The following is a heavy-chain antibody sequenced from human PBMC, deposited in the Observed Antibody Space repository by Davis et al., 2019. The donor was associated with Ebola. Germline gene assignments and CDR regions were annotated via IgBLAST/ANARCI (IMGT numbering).Heavy chain of an antibody. Sequence: GESLKISCAASGFMFSDYSMTWVRQAPWRGLEWVTYITKGSEAIHYADSVKGRFTVSRDNAKNSLFLQMNSLRDEYSAVYYCARDYIFAFDLWGQGTQVTVSS. V-gene: IGHV3-48*02. D-gene: IGHD4-11*01. CDR1: GFMFSDYS. CDR3: ARDYIFAFDL. CDR2: ITKGSEAI. J-gene: IGHJ5*02.